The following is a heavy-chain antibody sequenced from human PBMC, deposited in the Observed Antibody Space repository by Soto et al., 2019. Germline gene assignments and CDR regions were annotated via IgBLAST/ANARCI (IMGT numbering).Heavy chain of an antibody. CDR2: ISDSGST. CDR3: AKDKGGRYCSRTSCLYSFDY. D-gene: IGHD2-2*01. CDR1: GFTFSTYA. Sequence: EVQLLESGGGLVQPGGSLRLSCTASGFTFSTYAMSWVRQAPGKGLEWVSTISDSGSTYYADAVKGRFTISSDNAKHTLYLDMNSLRAEDTAVYYSAKDKGGRYCSRTSCLYSFDYWGHGTLVTVSS. V-gene: IGHV3-23*01. J-gene: IGHJ4*01.